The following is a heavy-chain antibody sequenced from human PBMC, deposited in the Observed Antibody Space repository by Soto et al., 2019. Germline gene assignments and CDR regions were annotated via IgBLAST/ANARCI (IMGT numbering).Heavy chain of an antibody. D-gene: IGHD2-8*01. V-gene: IGHV4-59*01. CDR3: AREIMSLTNDWYFDL. CDR1: GGSISSYY. Sequence: SETLSLTCTVSGGSISSYYWSWIRQPPGKGLEWIGYIYYSGSTNYNPSLKSRVTISVDTSKNQFSLKLSSVTAADTAVYYCAREIMSLTNDWYFDLWARGTLVTVSS. CDR2: IYYSGST. J-gene: IGHJ2*01.